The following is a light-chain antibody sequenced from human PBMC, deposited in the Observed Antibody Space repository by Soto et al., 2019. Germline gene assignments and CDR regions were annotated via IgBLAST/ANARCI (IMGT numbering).Light chain of an antibody. Sequence: EIVLTQSPGTLSLSPGERATLSCRASQSVSSSYLAWYQQKPGQAPRLLIYGASSRATGIPDRFSGSGSGTDFTLTIIRLEPDDFAVYYCQQYGSSPPITFGGGTKVEIK. CDR1: QSVSSSY. CDR3: QQYGSSPPIT. J-gene: IGKJ4*01. V-gene: IGKV3-20*01. CDR2: GAS.